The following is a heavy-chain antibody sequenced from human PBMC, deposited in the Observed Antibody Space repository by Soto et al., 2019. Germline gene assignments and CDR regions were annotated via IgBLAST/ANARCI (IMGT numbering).Heavy chain of an antibody. J-gene: IGHJ5*02. D-gene: IGHD3-10*01. CDR3: ARAQSQLAMVRGLLVWFDP. CDR2: IYHSGST. V-gene: IGHV4-4*02. Sequence: PSETLSLTCAVSGGSISSSNWWSWVRQPPGKGLEWIGEIYHSGSTNYNPSLKSRVTISVDKSKNQFSLKLSSVTAADTAVYYCARAQSQLAMVRGLLVWFDPWGQGTLVTVSS. CDR1: GGSISSSNW.